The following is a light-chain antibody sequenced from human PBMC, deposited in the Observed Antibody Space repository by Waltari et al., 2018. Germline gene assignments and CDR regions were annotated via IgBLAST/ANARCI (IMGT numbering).Light chain of an antibody. Sequence: EVLMTHSPATLSVSPGESATLSCRASQSVSSNFAWYQQKPGQAPRLLIYGASTRATGIPTRFSGSGSGTEFTLTINSLQSEDFAVYYCQHYDNWPPYTFGPGTKLEI. V-gene: IGKV3-15*01. J-gene: IGKJ2*01. CDR3: QHYDNWPPYT. CDR1: QSVSSN. CDR2: GAS.